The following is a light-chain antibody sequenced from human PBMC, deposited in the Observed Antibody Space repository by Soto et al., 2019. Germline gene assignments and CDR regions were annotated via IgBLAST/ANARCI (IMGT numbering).Light chain of an antibody. CDR1: QSINRW. CDR2: DAS. V-gene: IGKV1-5*01. CDR3: QQYTNTNNPWM. Sequence: DSQMTQSPSTLCASVGATDTITCRASQSINRWLAWYQQKPGKAPKLLVYDASTLQSGVASRFSGSGSGTEFTLMISGLQPDDSATYYCQQYTNTNNPWMFGQGTKVDIK. J-gene: IGKJ1*01.